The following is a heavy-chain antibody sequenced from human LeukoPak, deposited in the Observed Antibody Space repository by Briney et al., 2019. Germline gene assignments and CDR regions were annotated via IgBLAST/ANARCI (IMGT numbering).Heavy chain of an antibody. D-gene: IGHD6-13*01. CDR1: GGTFSSYA. CDR2: IIPIFGTA. J-gene: IGHJ4*02. Sequence: SVKVSCKASGGTFSSYAISWVRQAPGQGLGWMGGIIPIFGTANYAQKFQGRVTITADESTSTAYMELSSLRSEDTAVYYCASQLYSYSSSYDYWGQGTLVTVSS. CDR3: ASQLYSYSSSYDY. V-gene: IGHV1-69*13.